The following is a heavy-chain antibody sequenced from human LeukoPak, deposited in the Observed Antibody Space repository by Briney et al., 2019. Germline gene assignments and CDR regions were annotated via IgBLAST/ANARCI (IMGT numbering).Heavy chain of an antibody. CDR2: MSFDGNHK. D-gene: IGHD6-13*01. CDR1: GFTFSSYG. Sequence: GGSLRLSCAASGFTFSSYGMHWVRQAPGKGLEWVTLMSFDGNHKKYADSVKGRFTISRDNSKNTLYLQMNSLRAEDTAVYYCAKEKQQTNFGYWGQGTLVTVSS. J-gene: IGHJ4*02. CDR3: AKEKQQTNFGY. V-gene: IGHV3-30*02.